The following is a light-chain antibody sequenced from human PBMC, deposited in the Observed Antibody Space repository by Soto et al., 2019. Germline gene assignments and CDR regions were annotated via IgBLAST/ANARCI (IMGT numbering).Light chain of an antibody. V-gene: IGKV1-5*01. Sequence: DIQMTQSPSTLSASVGDRVTISCRASQSISSWLAWYQQKPGKAPKLLIYDASSLESGVPSRFSGGGSGTEFTLTITSLQPDDFATYYCQQYNSYLWTFGQGTKWIS. CDR1: QSISSW. CDR3: QQYNSYLWT. J-gene: IGKJ1*01. CDR2: DAS.